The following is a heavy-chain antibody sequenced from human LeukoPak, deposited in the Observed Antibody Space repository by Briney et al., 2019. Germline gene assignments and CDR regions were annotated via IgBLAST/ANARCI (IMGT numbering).Heavy chain of an antibody. CDR1: GGSLSSYY. Sequence: SETLSLTCTLSGGSLSSYYWSWIRQPPGKGLEWIGYIYYSGSTNYNPSLKSRVTISVDTSKNQFSLKLSSVTAADTAVYYCARHEVDYGDYYFDYWGQGTLVTVSS. D-gene: IGHD4-17*01. CDR2: IYYSGST. CDR3: ARHEVDYGDYYFDY. J-gene: IGHJ4*02. V-gene: IGHV4-59*08.